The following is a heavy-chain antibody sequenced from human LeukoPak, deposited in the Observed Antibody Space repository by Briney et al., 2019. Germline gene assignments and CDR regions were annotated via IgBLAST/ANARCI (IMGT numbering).Heavy chain of an antibody. D-gene: IGHD2-2*02. CDR1: GLTFSTYA. CDR3: ARDRCSSTSCYNTPNWFDP. V-gene: IGHV3-23*01. J-gene: IGHJ5*02. Sequence: GALRLSCAASGLTFSTYAMSWVRQAPGKGLEWVSAISGNGGTTYYADSVKGRFTISRDNAKNSVYLQMNSLRSEDTAFYHCARDRCSSTSCYNTPNWFDPWGQGTLVTVSS. CDR2: ISGNGGTT.